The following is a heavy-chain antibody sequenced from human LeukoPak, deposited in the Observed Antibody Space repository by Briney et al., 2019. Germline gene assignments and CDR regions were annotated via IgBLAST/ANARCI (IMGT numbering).Heavy chain of an antibody. D-gene: IGHD6-13*01. CDR3: ARVKWEYSSSWYSVYPVNWFDP. J-gene: IGHJ5*02. Sequence: KPSETLSLTCTVSGGSISSSSYYWGWIRQPPGKGLEWIGSIYYSGSTYYNPSLKSRVTISVDTSKNQFSLKLSSVTAADTAVYYCARVKWEYSSSWYSVYPVNWFDPWGQGTLVTVSS. CDR2: IYYSGST. V-gene: IGHV4-39*07. CDR1: GGSISSSSYY.